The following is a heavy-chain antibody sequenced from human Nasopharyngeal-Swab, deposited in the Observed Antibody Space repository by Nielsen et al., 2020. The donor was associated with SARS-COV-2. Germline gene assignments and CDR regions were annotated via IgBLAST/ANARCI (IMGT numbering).Heavy chain of an antibody. CDR2: ISGSGGST. J-gene: IGHJ6*03. V-gene: IGHV3-23*01. D-gene: IGHD2-2*01. CDR1: GFTFSSYA. CDR3: AKAPSLYYYYYYMDV. Sequence: GESLKISCAASGFTFSSYAMSWVRQAPGKGLEWVSAISGSGGSTYYADSVKGRFTISRDNSKNTLYLQMNSLRAEDTAVYYCAKAPSLYYYYYYMDVWGKGTTVTVSS.